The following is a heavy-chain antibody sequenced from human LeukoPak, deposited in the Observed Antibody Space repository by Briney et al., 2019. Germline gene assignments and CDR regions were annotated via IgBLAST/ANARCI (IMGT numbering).Heavy chain of an antibody. CDR2: ISGSGGST. D-gene: IGHD6-6*01. Sequence: GGSLRLSCAASGFTFSSYAMSWVRQAPGKGLEWVSAISGSGGSTYYADSVKGRFTISRDNSKNTLYLQMNSLRAEDTAVYYCAKDQSSGTYSSSEDYDYWGQGTLVTVSS. CDR3: AKDQSSGTYSSSEDYDY. J-gene: IGHJ4*02. V-gene: IGHV3-23*01. CDR1: GFTFSSYA.